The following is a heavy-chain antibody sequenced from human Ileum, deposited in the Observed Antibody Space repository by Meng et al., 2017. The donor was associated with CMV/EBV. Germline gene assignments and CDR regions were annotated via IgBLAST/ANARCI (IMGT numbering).Heavy chain of an antibody. CDR3: TGDLGSGASLY. J-gene: IGHJ4*02. V-gene: IGHV3-49*04. CDR2: ITTMGYSETT. Sequence: GESLKISCKGSGFSFGDYAVSWVRQVPGKGLEWIGFITTMGYSETTEYDASLEDTFTISSDDSKSVAYLQITSPKIEDTGVYYCTGDLGSGASLYWGQGSLVTVSS. D-gene: IGHD6-19*01. CDR1: GFSFGDYA.